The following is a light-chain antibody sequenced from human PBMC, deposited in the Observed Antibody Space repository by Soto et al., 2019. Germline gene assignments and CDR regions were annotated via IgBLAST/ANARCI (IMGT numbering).Light chain of an antibody. J-gene: IGKJ2*01. CDR3: QQYNSHPYT. CDR2: KAS. Sequence: DFPMTQSPSTLSASVGDSVTITCRASQSIHTWLVWYQQKPGRTPKLLIYKASVLESGVPSRFSGSGSGTEFTLTISSLQPDDFATYYCQQYNSHPYTFGRGTKLQIK. V-gene: IGKV1-5*03. CDR1: QSIHTW.